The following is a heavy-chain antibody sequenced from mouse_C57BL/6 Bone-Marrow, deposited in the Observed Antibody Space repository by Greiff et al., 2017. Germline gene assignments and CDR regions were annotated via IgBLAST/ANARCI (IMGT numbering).Heavy chain of an antibody. Sequence: EVQLQQSGGDLVKPGGSLKLSCAASGFTFSSYGMSWVRQTPDKRLVWVATISSGGSYTYYPDSVKGRFTISRDNAKNTLYLQMSSLKSEDTAMXYCARHALITTVAWFDYWGQGTTLTVSS. CDR2: ISSGGSYT. D-gene: IGHD1-1*01. J-gene: IGHJ2*01. CDR3: ARHALITTVAWFDY. V-gene: IGHV5-6*01. CDR1: GFTFSSYG.